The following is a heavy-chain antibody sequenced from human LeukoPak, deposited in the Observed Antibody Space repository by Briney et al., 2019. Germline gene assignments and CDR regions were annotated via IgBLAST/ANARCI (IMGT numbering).Heavy chain of an antibody. CDR3: ARQDTDWGPGPFDY. V-gene: IGHV1-18*01. CDR2: ISAYNGNT. Sequence: ASVKVSCKASGYTFTSYGISWVRQAPGQGLEWMGWISAYNGNTNYAQKLQGRVTMTTDTSTSTAYMELRSLRSDDTAVYYCARQDTDWGPGPFDYWGQGTLVTVSS. J-gene: IGHJ4*02. CDR1: GYTFTSYG. D-gene: IGHD3-16*01.